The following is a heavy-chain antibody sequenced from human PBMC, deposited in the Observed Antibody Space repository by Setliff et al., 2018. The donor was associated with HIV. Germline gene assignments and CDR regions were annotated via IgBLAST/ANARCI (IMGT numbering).Heavy chain of an antibody. D-gene: IGHD6-13*01. CDR1: GGSFSGYY. CDR2: INHCGST. J-gene: IGHJ4*02. CDR3: ARKGSSSRSQEYYDF. V-gene: IGHV4-34*01. Sequence: KPSETLSLTCAVYGGSFSGYYWNWIRQPPGKGLEWIGEINHCGSTNNNPSLKSRVTISVDTSKNQFSLKLSSVTAADTAVYYCARKGSSSRSQEYYDFWGQGTLVTVSS.